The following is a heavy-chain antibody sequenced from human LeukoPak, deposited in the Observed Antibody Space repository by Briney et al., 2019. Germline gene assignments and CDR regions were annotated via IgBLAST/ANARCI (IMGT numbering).Heavy chain of an antibody. J-gene: IGHJ4*02. CDR2: INPNSGGT. Sequence: ASVKVSRKASGYTFSGYYMHWVRQAPGQGLEWMGWINPNSGGTNYAQKFQGRVTMTRDTSISTAYMELSRLRADETAVYYCARGENDFWSGNFDYWGQGTLVTVSS. CDR1: GYTFSGYY. CDR3: ARGENDFWSGNFDY. D-gene: IGHD3-3*01. V-gene: IGHV1-2*02.